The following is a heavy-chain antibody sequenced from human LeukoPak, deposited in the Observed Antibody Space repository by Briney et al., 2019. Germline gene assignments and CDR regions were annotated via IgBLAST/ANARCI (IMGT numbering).Heavy chain of an antibody. Sequence: SETLSLTCTVSGDSVRSDTYYWSWIRQPPGKGLEWIGFVYYSGRTNYNASLKSRVTMSVDTSKNQFSLMLRSVTAADTAVYYCVRETTTEYYDSSGYYRQTEVFDAWGQGTMVTVSS. D-gene: IGHD3-22*01. CDR1: GDSVRSDTYY. V-gene: IGHV4-61*01. CDR3: VRETTTEYYDSSGYYRQTEVFDA. CDR2: VYYSGRT. J-gene: IGHJ3*01.